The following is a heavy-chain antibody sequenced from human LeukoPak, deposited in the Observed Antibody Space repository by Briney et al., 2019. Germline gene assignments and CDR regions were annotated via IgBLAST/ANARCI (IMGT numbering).Heavy chain of an antibody. CDR2: ISGSGGST. Sequence: GGSLRLSCAASGFTFSSYAMSWVRQAPGKGLEWVSAISGSGGSTYYADSVKGRFTISRDNSKNTLYLQMNSLKNEDTAVYYCVTEVSGSFPTWGQGTLVTVSS. D-gene: IGHD1-26*01. V-gene: IGHV3-23*01. J-gene: IGHJ4*02. CDR1: GFTFSSYA. CDR3: VTEVSGSFPT.